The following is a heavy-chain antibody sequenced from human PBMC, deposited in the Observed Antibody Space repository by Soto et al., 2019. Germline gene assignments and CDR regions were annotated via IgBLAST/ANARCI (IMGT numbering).Heavy chain of an antibody. J-gene: IGHJ4*02. CDR3: ARDPWAADY. Sequence: EVQLVESGGGLVQPGGSLRLSCAASGFTVSTKYMSWVRQAPGKGLEWVSVIYGGGSTFYADSVRGRFTISRDNSKNTVNLQMNSLRAEDPAVYYCARDPWAADYWGQGTLVTVSS. CDR2: IYGGGST. CDR1: GFTVSTKY. V-gene: IGHV3-66*01. D-gene: IGHD3-16*01.